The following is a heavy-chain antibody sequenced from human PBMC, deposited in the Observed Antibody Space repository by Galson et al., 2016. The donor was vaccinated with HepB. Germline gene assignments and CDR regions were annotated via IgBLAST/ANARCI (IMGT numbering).Heavy chain of an antibody. CDR2: IYTGGST. D-gene: IGHD2/OR15-2a*01. V-gene: IGHV3-53*01. CDR1: GFFVSTNY. J-gene: IGHJ3*02. Sequence: SLRLSCAASGFFVSTNYMTWVRQAPGQGLEWVSLIYTGGSTWYADSVKGRFTISRDNSKNTVYLQMNSLRAEDTAVYYCARDEFYESAFDIWGQGTMVTVSS. CDR3: ARDEFYESAFDI.